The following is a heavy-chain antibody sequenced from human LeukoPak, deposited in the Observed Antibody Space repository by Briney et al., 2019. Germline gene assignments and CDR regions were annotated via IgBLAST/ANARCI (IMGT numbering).Heavy chain of an antibody. J-gene: IGHJ3*01. CDR3: ARDKWAFDV. Sequence: GGSLRLSCAASGFTFSNDWMTWVRQAPGKGLEWVANIKQDGSEKYYMDSVKGRFTISRGNAKNSLFLQMNSLRAEDTAVYYCARDKWAFDVWGQGTMVTVSS. V-gene: IGHV3-7*01. CDR1: GFTFSNDW. D-gene: IGHD2-8*01. CDR2: IKQDGSEK.